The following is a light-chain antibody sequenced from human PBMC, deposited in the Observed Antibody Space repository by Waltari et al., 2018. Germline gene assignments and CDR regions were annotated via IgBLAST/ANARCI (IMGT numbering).Light chain of an antibody. Sequence: EIVLTQSPATLSVSPGERATLSCMASQSVSNYLAWYQQKPGQAPRLLIYETSNRASGIPARFSGSGSGTDFTLTISSLEPEDFAVSYCQLLVNWPLFTFGPGTKVDIK. V-gene: IGKV3-11*01. CDR1: QSVSNY. CDR2: ETS. J-gene: IGKJ3*01. CDR3: QLLVNWPLFT.